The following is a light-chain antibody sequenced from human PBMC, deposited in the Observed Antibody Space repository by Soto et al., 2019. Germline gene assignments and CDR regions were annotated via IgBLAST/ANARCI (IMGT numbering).Light chain of an antibody. Sequence: DIQMTQSPSTLSASVGDRVTITCRASQSIYKWLAWYQQKPGKAPNLLISEASNLENGVPSRFSGSGSETEFTLTISSLQPDDGATYYCQPYNTYWTFGQGTKVEIK. CDR1: QSIYKW. J-gene: IGKJ1*01. CDR2: EAS. V-gene: IGKV1-5*01. CDR3: QPYNTYWT.